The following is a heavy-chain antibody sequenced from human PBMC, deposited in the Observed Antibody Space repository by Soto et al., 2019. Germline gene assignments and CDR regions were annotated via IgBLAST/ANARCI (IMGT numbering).Heavy chain of an antibody. CDR2: ISYNGKNK. CDR1: GFSLNSYA. Sequence: GGSLRLSCAASGFSLNSYAMHWVRQVPGKGLEWVAFISYNGKNKYYGDSVKGRFTISRDDSTNTLYLQMSSLRSEDTAVYYCATDGVQYVVSGLYYFHYWGQGTLVTVSS. D-gene: IGHD2-15*01. CDR3: ATDGVQYVVSGLYYFHY. V-gene: IGHV3-30*15. J-gene: IGHJ4*02.